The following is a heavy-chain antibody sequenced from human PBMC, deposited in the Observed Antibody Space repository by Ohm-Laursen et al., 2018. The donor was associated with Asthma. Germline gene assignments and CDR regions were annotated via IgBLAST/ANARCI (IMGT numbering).Heavy chain of an antibody. CDR3: ARKAGSCITSNCYSLDF. CDR2: IIPIFGTA. D-gene: IGHD2-15*01. J-gene: IGHJ4*02. CDR1: GGTFSSYA. V-gene: IGHV1-69*13. Sequence: GASVKVSCKASGGTFSSYAISWVRQAPGQGLEWMGGIIPIFGTANYAQKFQGRVTITADESTSTAYMELSSLRSEDTAVYYCARKAGSCITSNCYSLDFWGQGTLVTVSS.